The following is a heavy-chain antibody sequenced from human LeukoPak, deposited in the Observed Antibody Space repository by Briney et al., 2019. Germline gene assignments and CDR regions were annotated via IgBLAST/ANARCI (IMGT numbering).Heavy chain of an antibody. CDR3: ARVYVLVDNAFDI. Sequence: ASVKVSCKASGYTFTGYYMHWVRQAPGQGLEWMGWVNPNSGGTNYAQKFQGRVTMTRDTSISTAYMELSRLRSDDTAVYYCARVYVLVDNAFDIWGQGTMVTVSS. V-gene: IGHV1-2*02. J-gene: IGHJ3*02. CDR1: GYTFTGYY. D-gene: IGHD5-12*01. CDR2: VNPNSGGT.